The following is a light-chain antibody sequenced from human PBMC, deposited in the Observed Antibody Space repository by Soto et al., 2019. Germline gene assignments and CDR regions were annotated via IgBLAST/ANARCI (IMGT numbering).Light chain of an antibody. CDR1: SSNIGSSS. CDR3: AAGDVSLNGLYV. V-gene: IGLV1-44*01. CDR2: TTN. J-gene: IGLJ1*01. Sequence: QSVLTQPPSASGTPGQRVTISCSGSSSNIGSSSVNWYQQLPGTAPKLLIYTTNQWPSGVPDRFSGSQSGTSASLAISGLQSEDEADYYCAAGDVSLNGLYVFGTGTKLTVL.